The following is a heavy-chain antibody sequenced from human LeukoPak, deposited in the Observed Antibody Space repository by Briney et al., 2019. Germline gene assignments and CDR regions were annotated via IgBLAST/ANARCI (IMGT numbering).Heavy chain of an antibody. J-gene: IGHJ3*02. Sequence: GRSLRLSCAASGFTFSSYSMNWVRQAPGKGLEWVSSISSSSSYIYYADSVKGRFTISRDNAKNSLYLQMNSLRAEDTAVYYCASYHYEKAFDIWGQGTMVTVSS. D-gene: IGHD4-17*01. CDR3: ASYHYEKAFDI. CDR2: ISSSSSYI. V-gene: IGHV3-21*04. CDR1: GFTFSSYS.